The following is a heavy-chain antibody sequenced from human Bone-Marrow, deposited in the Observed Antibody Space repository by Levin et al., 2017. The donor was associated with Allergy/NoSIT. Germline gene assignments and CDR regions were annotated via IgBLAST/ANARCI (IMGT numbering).Heavy chain of an antibody. CDR2: IDQSGNT. CDR3: ARTLGYCSGDGCYYYFDY. V-gene: IGHV4-38-2*01. CDR1: NYSISSGFH. D-gene: IGHD2-15*01. Sequence: MTGGSLRLSCAVSNYSISSGFHWGWIRQPPGKGLEWIGSIDQSGNTYYNPSLKSRVTISVDTSKNQFSLRLTSVSAADTAVYYCARTLGYCSGDGCYYYFDYWGQGTLVTVSS. J-gene: IGHJ4*02.